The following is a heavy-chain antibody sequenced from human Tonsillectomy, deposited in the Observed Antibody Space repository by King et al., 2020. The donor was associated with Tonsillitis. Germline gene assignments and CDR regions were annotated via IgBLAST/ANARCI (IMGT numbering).Heavy chain of an antibody. CDR2: IYYSGIT. CDR3: ARQYCGGDCYLEY. Sequence: VQLQESGPGLVKPSQTLSLSCTVSGGSVSSGGYYWSWVRQHPGKGLEWIGYIYYSGITYYNPSLKSRVTISVDASKNQFSLNLSSVTAADTAVYYCARQYCGGDCYLEYWGQGTLVTVSS. J-gene: IGHJ4*02. D-gene: IGHD2-21*02. V-gene: IGHV4-31*02. CDR1: GGSVSSGGYY.